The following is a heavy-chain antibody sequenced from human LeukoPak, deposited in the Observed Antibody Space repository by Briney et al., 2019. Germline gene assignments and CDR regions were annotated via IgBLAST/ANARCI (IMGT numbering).Heavy chain of an antibody. CDR2: INPNSGGT. J-gene: IGHJ6*03. CDR3: ARGIRGVTNYYYYYMDV. D-gene: IGHD3-10*01. Sequence: ASVKVSCKASGYTFTGYYMHWVRQAPGQGLEWMGWINPNSGGTNYAQKFQGRVTMTRNTSISTAYMELSSLRSEDTAVYYCARGIRGVTNYYYYYMDVWGKGTTVTISS. CDR1: GYTFTGYY. V-gene: IGHV1-2*02.